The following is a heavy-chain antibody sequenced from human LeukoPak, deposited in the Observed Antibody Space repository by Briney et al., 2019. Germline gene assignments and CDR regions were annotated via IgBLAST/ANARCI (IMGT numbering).Heavy chain of an antibody. D-gene: IGHD3-9*01. V-gene: IGHV3-21*01. CDR1: GFTFSSYS. CDR2: ISSSSSYI. CDR3: ARVGGDFDWSLTGGMDV. J-gene: IGHJ6*04. Sequence: GGSLRLSCAASGFTFSSYSMNWVRQAPGKGLEWVSSISSSSSYIYYADSVKGRFTISRDNAKNSLYLQMNSLRAEDTAVYYCARVGGDFDWSLTGGMDVWGKGTTVTVSS.